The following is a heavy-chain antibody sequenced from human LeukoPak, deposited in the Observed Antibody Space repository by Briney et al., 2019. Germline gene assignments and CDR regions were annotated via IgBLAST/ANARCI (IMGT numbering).Heavy chain of an antibody. D-gene: IGHD5-18*01. J-gene: IGHJ4*02. Sequence: SETLSLTCTVSGGSISSYYWSWIRQPPGQGQEWIGYIYYSGSTNYNPSLKSRVTISVDTSKNQFSLKLSSVTAADTAVYYCARGRGYSYGFYFDYWGQGTLVTVSS. V-gene: IGHV4-59*01. CDR1: GGSISSYY. CDR2: IYYSGST. CDR3: ARGRGYSYGFYFDY.